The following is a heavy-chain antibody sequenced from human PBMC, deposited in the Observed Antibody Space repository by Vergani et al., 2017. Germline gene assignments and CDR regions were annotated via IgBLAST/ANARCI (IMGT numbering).Heavy chain of an antibody. D-gene: IGHD3-3*01. CDR3: ARGARSGYYRYFDY. CDR2: IYYSGST. J-gene: IGHJ4*02. Sequence: QVQLHESGPGLVKPSETLSLTCTVSGGSISSYYWSWIRQPPGKGLEWIGYIYYSGSTNYNPSLKSRVTISVDTCKNQFSLKLSSVTAADTAVYYCARGARSGYYRYFDYWGQGTLVTVSS. V-gene: IGHV4-59*01. CDR1: GGSISSYY.